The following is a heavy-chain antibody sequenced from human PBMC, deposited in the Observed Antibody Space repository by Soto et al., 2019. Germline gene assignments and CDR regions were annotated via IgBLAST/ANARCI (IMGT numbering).Heavy chain of an antibody. CDR2: ISAYNGNT. D-gene: IGHD6-13*01. J-gene: IGHJ6*02. CDR3: AIVHSRFYSYYVMYV. Sequence: TTEKVSCTASGYTFTSYGISWVRQAPGQGLEWMGWISAYNGNTNYAQKLQGRVTMTTDTSTSTAYMELRSLRSDDTAVYYCAIVHSRFYSYYVMYVSGQGTTVTVS. V-gene: IGHV1-18*01. CDR1: GYTFTSYG.